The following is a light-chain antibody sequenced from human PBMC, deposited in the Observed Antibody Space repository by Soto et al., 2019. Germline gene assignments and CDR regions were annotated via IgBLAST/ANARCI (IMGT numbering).Light chain of an antibody. CDR1: RSVSNY. J-gene: IGKJ5*01. Sequence: EIVLTQSPATLSLSPGESSPLSCRASRSVSNYLAWYQQKPGQAPRLLIYDASSRPTDIPARFSGSGPGTDFTLTISSLEPEDFALYYCQQRSNWPIPFGQGTRLEVK. V-gene: IGKV3-11*01. CDR3: QQRSNWPIP. CDR2: DAS.